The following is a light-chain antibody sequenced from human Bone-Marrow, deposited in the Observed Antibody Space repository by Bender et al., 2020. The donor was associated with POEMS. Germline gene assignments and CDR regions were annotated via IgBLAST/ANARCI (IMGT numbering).Light chain of an antibody. CDR1: GNDIGGYPF. Sequence: QSALTQPASVSGSPGQTITISCSGSGNDIGGYPFVSWYQQHPGQAPKLILFVVDERPSGISDRFSGSKSGTTASLTISGLQPEDEADYYCCSYAGSRSFVVLGGGTKLTVL. CDR2: VVD. J-gene: IGLJ2*01. V-gene: IGLV2-23*02. CDR3: CSYAGSRSFVV.